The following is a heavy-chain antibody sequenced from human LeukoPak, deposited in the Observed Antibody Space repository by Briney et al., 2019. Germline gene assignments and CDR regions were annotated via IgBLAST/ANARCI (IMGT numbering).Heavy chain of an antibody. V-gene: IGHV3-21*01. CDR3: ARGSQWDLLGSCDY. D-gene: IGHD1-26*01. J-gene: IGHJ4*02. CDR1: GFTFSSYS. Sequence: SGGSLRLSCAASGFTFSSYSMNWVRQAPGKGLEWVSSISSSSSYIYYADSVKGRFTISRDNAKNSLYLQMNSLRAEDTAVYYCARGSQWDLLGSCDYWGQGTLVTVSS. CDR2: ISSSSSYI.